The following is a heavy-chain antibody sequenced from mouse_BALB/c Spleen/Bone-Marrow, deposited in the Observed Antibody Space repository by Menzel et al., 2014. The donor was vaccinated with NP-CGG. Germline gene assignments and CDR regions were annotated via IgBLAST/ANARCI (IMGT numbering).Heavy chain of an antibody. CDR2: IDPSDSET. Sequence: VKLMESGAEVVKPGAPVKLSCKASGYTFTRYWMHWVRQRPGRGLEWIGKIDPSDSETHYNHEFKDKATLTVDKSSSTAYIQPSSLTSEDSAVYFCARSGGNYVAWFVYWGQGTLVTVSP. D-gene: IGHD2-1*01. CDR3: ARSGGNYVAWFVY. CDR1: GYTFTRYW. J-gene: IGHJ3*01. V-gene: IGHV1-69*02.